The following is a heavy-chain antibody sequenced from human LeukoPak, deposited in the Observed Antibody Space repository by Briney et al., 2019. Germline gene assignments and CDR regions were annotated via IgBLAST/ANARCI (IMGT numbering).Heavy chain of an antibody. Sequence: GGSLRLSCAASGFTFSSYAMSWVRQAPGKGLEWVSAISGSGGSTYYADSVKGRFTISRDNSKNTLYLQMNSLRAEDTAVYYCAKVKSGRYSSSWKGYWGQGTLVTVSS. CDR3: AKVKSGRYSSSWKGY. J-gene: IGHJ4*02. V-gene: IGHV3-23*01. D-gene: IGHD6-13*01. CDR1: GFTFSSYA. CDR2: ISGSGGST.